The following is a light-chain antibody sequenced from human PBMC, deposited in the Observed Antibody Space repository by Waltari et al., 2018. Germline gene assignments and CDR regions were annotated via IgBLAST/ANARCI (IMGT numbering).Light chain of an antibody. V-gene: IGLV2-23*01. Sequence: QSALTQPASVSGSPGQSITISCTGSSNDLGTYNLVSWYQQHPGKAPKLMIYDGTERPSVVSNRFSGSKSGNTASLTISGLQAEDEADYYCCSYAGSTTFLYVFGTGTKVTVL. J-gene: IGLJ1*01. CDR2: DGT. CDR3: CSYAGSTTFLYV. CDR1: SNDLGTYNL.